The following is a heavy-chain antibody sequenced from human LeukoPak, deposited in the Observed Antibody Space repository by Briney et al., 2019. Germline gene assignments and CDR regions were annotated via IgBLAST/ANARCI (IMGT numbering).Heavy chain of an antibody. CDR1: GYSFTSYW. V-gene: IGHV5-51*01. J-gene: IGHJ6*02. Sequence: KPGESLKISCKGSGYSFTSYWIGWVRQMPGKGLEWMGIIYPGDSDTRYSPSFQGQVTISADKSISTAYLQWSSLKASDTAMHYCARHVLVDIVATTTVEDYGMDVWGQGTTVTVSS. CDR3: ARHVLVDIVATTTVEDYGMDV. CDR2: IYPGDSDT. D-gene: IGHD5-12*01.